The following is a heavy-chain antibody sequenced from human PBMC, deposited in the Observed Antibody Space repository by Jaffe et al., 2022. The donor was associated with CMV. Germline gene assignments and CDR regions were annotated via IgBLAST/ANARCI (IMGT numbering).Heavy chain of an antibody. D-gene: IGHD3-16*01. CDR3: ARDWGNAGDYYYYMDV. V-gene: IGHV1-46*01. J-gene: IGHJ6*03. Sequence: QVQLVQSGAEVKKPGASVKVSCKASGYTFTSYYMHWVRQAPGQGLEWMGIINPSGGSTSYAQKFQGRVTMTRDTSTSTVYMELSSLRSEDTAVYYCARDWGNAGDYYYYMDVWGKGTTVTVSS. CDR2: INPSGGST. CDR1: GYTFTSYY.